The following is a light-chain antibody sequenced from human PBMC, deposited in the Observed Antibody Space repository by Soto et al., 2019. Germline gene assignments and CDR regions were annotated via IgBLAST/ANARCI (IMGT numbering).Light chain of an antibody. J-gene: IGKJ1*01. CDR1: QAIRTA. CDR3: HQYYSTPQT. Sequence: AIQLTQSPSSRSASVGDRVTITCRASQAIRTALGWYQQRPGKVPNLLIYAASTLQSGVPSRFSGSGSGTDFTLTISSLQAEDVAVYYCHQYYSTPQTFGQGTKVDIK. V-gene: IGKV1-6*01. CDR2: AAS.